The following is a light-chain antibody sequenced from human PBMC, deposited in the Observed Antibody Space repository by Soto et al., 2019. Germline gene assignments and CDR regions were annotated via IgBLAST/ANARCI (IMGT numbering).Light chain of an antibody. CDR2: GAS. J-gene: IGKJ4*01. V-gene: IGKV3-20*01. CDR3: QQYSASRLT. CDR1: QSVTSSY. Sequence: EIVLTQSPGTLSLSPGERATLSCRASQSVTSSYLAWYQQKPGQAPRLLISGASSRATGIPDRFSASGSGTNFTITIRRLAPEDFSVYYCQQYSASRLTFGGGTKVDNK.